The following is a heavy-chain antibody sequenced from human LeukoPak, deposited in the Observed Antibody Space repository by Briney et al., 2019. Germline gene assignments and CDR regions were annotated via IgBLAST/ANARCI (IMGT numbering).Heavy chain of an antibody. Sequence: ASVKVSCKASGYTFTNYYIHWVRQAPGQGLEWMGLINPGGDNTNYAQNFQGRVTMTRDTSASTVYVELSSLGSEDTAIYYCARIRDGYNDAYDIWGQGTVVTVPS. D-gene: IGHD5-24*01. J-gene: IGHJ3*02. CDR3: ARIRDGYNDAYDI. CDR2: INPGGDNT. V-gene: IGHV1-46*01. CDR1: GYTFTNYY.